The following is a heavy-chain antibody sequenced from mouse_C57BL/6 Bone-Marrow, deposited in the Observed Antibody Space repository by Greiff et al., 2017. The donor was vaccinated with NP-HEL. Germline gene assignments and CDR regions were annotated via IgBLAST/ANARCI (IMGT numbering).Heavy chain of an antibody. CDR3: ARPGYYYGSSPWFAY. V-gene: IGHV1-82*01. CDR2: IYPGDGDT. CDR1: GYAFSSSW. Sequence: QVQLQQSGPELVKPGASVKISCKASGYAFSSSWMNWVKQRPGKGLEWIGRIYPGDGDTNYNGKFKGKATLTADKSSSTAYMQLSSLPSEDSAVYFLARPGYYYGSSPWFAYWGQGTLVTVSA. D-gene: IGHD1-1*01. J-gene: IGHJ3*01.